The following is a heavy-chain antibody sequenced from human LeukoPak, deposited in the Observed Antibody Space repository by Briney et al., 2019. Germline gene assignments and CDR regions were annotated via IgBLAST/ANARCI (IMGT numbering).Heavy chain of an antibody. D-gene: IGHD2/OR15-2a*01. Sequence: PSETLSLTCTVSGGSINNYYWGWIRQPPGKGLEWIGSIYYSGNTYYNPSLQSRVTISVDTSKNQFSLNLNSVTATDTAVYYCARHRQNSIENWFDPWGQGTLVTVSS. CDR2: IYYSGNT. V-gene: IGHV4-39*01. J-gene: IGHJ5*02. CDR1: GGSINNYY. CDR3: ARHRQNSIENWFDP.